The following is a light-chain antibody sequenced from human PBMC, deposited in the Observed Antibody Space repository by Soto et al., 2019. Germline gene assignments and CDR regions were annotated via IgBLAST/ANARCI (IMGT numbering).Light chain of an antibody. Sequence: EIVLTQSPATLSSFPGDIVTLSFSASQAVNTRLAFYQHKPGQAPRLLIYLTSNRAAGIPARFSGSGSGIKFTLTIIGLQSEDFAVYYCQQYNNWPPYTFGQGTRLEIK. CDR2: LTS. CDR1: QAVNTR. V-gene: IGKV3D-15*01. CDR3: QQYNNWPPYT. J-gene: IGKJ5*01.